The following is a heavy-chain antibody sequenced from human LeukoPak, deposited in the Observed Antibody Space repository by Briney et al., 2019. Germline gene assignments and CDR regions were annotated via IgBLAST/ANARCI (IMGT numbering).Heavy chain of an antibody. CDR2: IYYSGST. CDR3: VRHEEWLVYAFDI. Sequence: SETLSLTCTVSGGSISSYYWSWIRQPPGKGLEWIGYIYYSGSTNYNPSLKSRVTISVDTSKNQFSLKLSSVTAADTAVYYCVRHEEWLVYAFDIWGQGTMVTVSS. D-gene: IGHD6-19*01. J-gene: IGHJ3*02. CDR1: GGSISSYY. V-gene: IGHV4-59*08.